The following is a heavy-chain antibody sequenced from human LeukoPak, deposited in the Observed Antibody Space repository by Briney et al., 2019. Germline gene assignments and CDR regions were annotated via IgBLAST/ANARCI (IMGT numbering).Heavy chain of an antibody. Sequence: GGSLRLSCAASGFTFSSYEMNWVRQAPGKWLEWVSYISSSGSTIYYADSVKGRFTISRDNAKNSLYLQMNSLRAEDTAVYYCARDLSGVRGALNWFDPWGQGTLVTVSS. D-gene: IGHD3-10*01. CDR3: ARDLSGVRGALNWFDP. CDR1: GFTFSSYE. J-gene: IGHJ5*02. CDR2: ISSSGSTI. V-gene: IGHV3-48*03.